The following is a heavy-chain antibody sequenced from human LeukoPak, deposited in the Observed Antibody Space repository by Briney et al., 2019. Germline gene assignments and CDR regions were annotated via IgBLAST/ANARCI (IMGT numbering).Heavy chain of an antibody. J-gene: IGHJ4*02. CDR1: GFTFSSYA. Sequence: GGSLRLSCAASGFTFSSYAMSWVRQAPGKGLEWVSAISGSGGSTYYADSVRGRFTISRDNSKNTLYLQMNSLRAEDTAVYYCAKDRRGYSYGPQGYWGQGTLVTVSS. CDR2: ISGSGGST. V-gene: IGHV3-23*01. D-gene: IGHD5-18*01. CDR3: AKDRRGYSYGPQGY.